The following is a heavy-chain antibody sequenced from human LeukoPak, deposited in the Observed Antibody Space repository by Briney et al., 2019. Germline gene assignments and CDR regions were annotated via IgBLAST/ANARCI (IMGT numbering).Heavy chain of an antibody. CDR1: GFTFSSYS. D-gene: IGHD3-3*01. J-gene: IGHJ5*02. CDR2: ISSSSSTI. Sequence: GGSLRLSCAASGFTFSSYSMNWVRQAPGKGLEWVSYISSSSSTIYYADSVKGRFTISRDNAKNSLYLQRNSLRAEDTAVYYCARGIYDFWSGYDARTAYNWFDPWGQGTLVTVSS. CDR3: ARGIYDFWSGYDARTAYNWFDP. V-gene: IGHV3-48*01.